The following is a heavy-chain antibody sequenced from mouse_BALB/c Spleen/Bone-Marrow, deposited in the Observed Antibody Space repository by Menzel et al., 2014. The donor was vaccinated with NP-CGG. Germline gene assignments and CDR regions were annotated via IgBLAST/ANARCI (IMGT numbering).Heavy chain of an antibody. Sequence: VHVKQSGADLVKPGASVKLSCTTSGFNIKDTYMHWVKQRPEQGLEWIGRIDPANGNTKYDPKFQGKATITADTSSNTAYLQLSSLTSEDTAVYYGARWDDYASDYWGQGTTLTVSS. D-gene: IGHD2-4*01. CDR2: IDPANGNT. J-gene: IGHJ2*01. CDR3: ARWDDYASDY. CDR1: GFNIKDTY. V-gene: IGHV14-3*02.